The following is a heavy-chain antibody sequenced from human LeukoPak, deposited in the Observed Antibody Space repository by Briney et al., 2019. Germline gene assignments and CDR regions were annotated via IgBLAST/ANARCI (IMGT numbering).Heavy chain of an antibody. CDR1: GGTFNSCA. CDR2: IIPIFGAA. Sequence: SVKVSCKDSGGTFNSCAISWVRQAPGQGLEWMGGIIPIFGAANYAQKFQGRVTITTDESTSTAYMELSSLRSEDTAVYYCARAPYYDILSAYYFDYWGQGTLVTVST. V-gene: IGHV1-69*05. CDR3: ARAPYYDILSAYYFDY. J-gene: IGHJ4*02. D-gene: IGHD3-9*01.